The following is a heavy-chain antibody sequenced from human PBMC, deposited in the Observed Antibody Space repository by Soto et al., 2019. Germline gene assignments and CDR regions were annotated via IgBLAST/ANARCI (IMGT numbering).Heavy chain of an antibody. Sequence: SETLSLTCTVSGGSISSGGYYWSWIRQHPGKGLEWIGYIYYSGSTYYNPSLKSRVTISVDTSKNQFSLKLSSVTAADTAVYYCAGGHYDFWSGSVKNWFDPWGQGTLVTVSS. D-gene: IGHD3-3*01. V-gene: IGHV4-31*03. CDR1: GGSISSGGYY. CDR2: IYYSGST. J-gene: IGHJ5*02. CDR3: AGGHYDFWSGSVKNWFDP.